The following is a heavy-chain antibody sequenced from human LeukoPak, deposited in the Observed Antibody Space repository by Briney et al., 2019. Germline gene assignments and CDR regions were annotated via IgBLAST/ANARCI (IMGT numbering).Heavy chain of an antibody. CDR1: SGSISSNNHF. Sequence: SETLSLTCTVSSGSISSNNHFWGWIRQPQGKGLEWIGNIDYSGSTDYNPSLKSRVSISVDTSKNQFSLKLSSVTAADTAVYYCARQGGIRYFDWLLRPQNYFDYWGQGTLVTVSS. CDR3: ARQGGIRYFDWLLRPQNYFDY. V-gene: IGHV4-39*01. CDR2: IDYSGST. J-gene: IGHJ4*02. D-gene: IGHD3-9*01.